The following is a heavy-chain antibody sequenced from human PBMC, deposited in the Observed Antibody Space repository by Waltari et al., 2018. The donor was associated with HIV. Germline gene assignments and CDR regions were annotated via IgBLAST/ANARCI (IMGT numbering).Heavy chain of an antibody. Sequence: QVQLVQSGGGVVQPGGTLSLSCAASGFTPTSNHIHWVRQAPGKGLEWVAFIGFQGNNDHYADSVKGRFTTSRDISKNTVYLQMNSPRPEDTAVYYCAKDYGSGSYVFDNWGQGTLVTVSS. J-gene: IGHJ4*02. D-gene: IGHD3-10*01. CDR3: AKDYGSGSYVFDN. CDR2: IGFQGNND. V-gene: IGHV3-30*02. CDR1: GFTPTSNH.